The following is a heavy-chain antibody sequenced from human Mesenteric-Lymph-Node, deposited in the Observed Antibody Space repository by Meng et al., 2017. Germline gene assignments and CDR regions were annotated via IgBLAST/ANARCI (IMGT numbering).Heavy chain of an antibody. CDR3: ARIRIEMATGSAFDI. D-gene: IGHD5-24*01. Sequence: GESLKISCAASGFTFSDYYMSWIRQAPGKGLEWVSYISSSGSTIYYADSVKGRFSISRDNPKNSLYLQMNSLRAEDTAKYYCARIRIEMATGSAFDIWGQGTVVTVSS. CDR1: GFTFSDYY. CDR2: ISSSGSTI. J-gene: IGHJ3*02. V-gene: IGHV3-11*04.